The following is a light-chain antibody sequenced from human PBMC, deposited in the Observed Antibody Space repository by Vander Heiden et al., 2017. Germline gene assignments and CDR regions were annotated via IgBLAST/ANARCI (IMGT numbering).Light chain of an antibody. CDR2: DAS. CDR1: QSISSR. Sequence: DIQMTQSPSTLSASVGDRVTITCRASQSISSRLAWYQQKPGKAPKLLIYDASRLESGVPSRFSGSGSGTEFTLTISSLQPDDFATYYCQQENSYSVTVGQGTKMEIK. CDR3: QQENSYSVT. J-gene: IGKJ2*01. V-gene: IGKV1-5*01.